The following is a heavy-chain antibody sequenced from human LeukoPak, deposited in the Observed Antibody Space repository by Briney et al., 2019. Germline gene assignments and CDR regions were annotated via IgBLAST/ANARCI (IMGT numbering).Heavy chain of an antibody. CDR3: ARNPFYYGDRPEYYFDY. Sequence: GGSLRLSCAASGFTFSSYSMNWVRQAPGKGLEWVSSISSSSSYIYYADSVKGRFTISRDNAKNSLYLQMNSLRAEDTAVYYCARNPFYYGDRPEYYFDYWGQGTLVTVSS. D-gene: IGHD4-17*01. J-gene: IGHJ4*02. V-gene: IGHV3-21*01. CDR2: ISSSSSYI. CDR1: GFTFSSYS.